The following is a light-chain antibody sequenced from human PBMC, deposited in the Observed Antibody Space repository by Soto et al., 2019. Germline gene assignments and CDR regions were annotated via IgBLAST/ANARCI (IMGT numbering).Light chain of an antibody. V-gene: IGKV3-15*01. CDR3: QQYNNWPYT. J-gene: IGKJ2*01. Sequence: EIVMTQSPATLSVSPGERATLSCRASQSVSSDLSWYQQKPGQAPRLLLYGASTRATGIPARFSGSGSGTEFTLPIISLQSEDFAVYYCQQYNNWPYTFGQGTKLEIK. CDR1: QSVSSD. CDR2: GAS.